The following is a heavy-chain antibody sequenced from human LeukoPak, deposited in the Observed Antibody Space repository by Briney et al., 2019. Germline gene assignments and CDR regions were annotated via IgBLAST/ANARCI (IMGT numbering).Heavy chain of an antibody. CDR1: GFTFSIYA. D-gene: IGHD2-2*01. V-gene: IGHV3-23*01. CDR2: ISGSDGST. J-gene: IGHJ4*02. CDR3: AKLACTSTSCYASF. Sequence: QPGGSLRLSCAASGFTFSIYAMTWVRQAPGKGLGWVSGISGSDGSTYYVDSVKGRFTISKENSKNTLYLQMNSLRAEDTAVYYCAKLACTSTSCYASFWGQGTLVIVSS.